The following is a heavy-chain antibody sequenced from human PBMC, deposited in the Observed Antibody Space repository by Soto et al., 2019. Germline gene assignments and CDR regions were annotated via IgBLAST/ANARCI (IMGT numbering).Heavy chain of an antibody. CDR1: GFTFTNAW. D-gene: IGHD3-22*01. J-gene: IGHJ1*01. V-gene: IGHV3-15*01. CDR2: VKSKTDGGTT. Sequence: GGSLRLSCEASGFTFTNAWMSWVRQAPGKGLEWVGRVKSKTDGGTTDYAAPVKGRFTISRDDSKNTLYLQMNSLRAEDTAVYYCAKPLLSYYDSSGYYYQYWGQGTLVTVSS. CDR3: AKPLLSYYDSSGYYYQY.